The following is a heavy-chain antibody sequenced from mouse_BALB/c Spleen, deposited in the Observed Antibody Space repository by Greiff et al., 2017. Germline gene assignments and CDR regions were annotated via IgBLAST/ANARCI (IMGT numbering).Heavy chain of an antibody. D-gene: IGHD2-4*01. CDR2: IYPGSGST. CDR3: ARSDSGFAY. Sequence: QVQLKQPGAELVKPGTSVKLSCKASGYNFTSYWINWVKLRPGQGLEWIGDIYPGSGSTNYNEKFKSKATLTVDTSSSTAYMQLSSLASEDSALYYCARSDSGFAYWGQGTLVTVSA. J-gene: IGHJ3*01. CDR1: GYNFTSYW. V-gene: IGHV1-55*01.